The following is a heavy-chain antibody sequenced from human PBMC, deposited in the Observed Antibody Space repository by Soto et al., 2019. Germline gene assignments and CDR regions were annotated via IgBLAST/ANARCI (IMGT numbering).Heavy chain of an antibody. D-gene: IGHD2-21*02. J-gene: IGHJ3*02. V-gene: IGHV4-31*03. Sequence: QVQLQESGPGLVKPSQTLSLTCTVSGGSISSGGYYWSWIRQHPGKGLGWIGYIYYSGSTYYNPSLKSRVTISVDTSKNQFSLKLSSVTAADTAVYYCARERLVVTAIPDAFDIWGQGTMVTVSS. CDR1: GGSISSGGYY. CDR2: IYYSGST. CDR3: ARERLVVTAIPDAFDI.